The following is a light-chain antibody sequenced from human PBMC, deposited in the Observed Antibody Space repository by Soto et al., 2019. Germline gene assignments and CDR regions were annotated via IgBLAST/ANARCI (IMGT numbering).Light chain of an antibody. CDR3: QKYSSVPV. V-gene: IGKV1-27*01. CDR2: AAS. Sequence: DIQMTQSPTSLSASVGDRVTITCRASQGIRNFVAWYQQKPGKAPKLLIYAASTLQSGVPSRFSGSGSGTVFLLTINSLQPEVVASYSCQKYSSVPVFGPGTKVEIK. J-gene: IGKJ3*01. CDR1: QGIRNF.